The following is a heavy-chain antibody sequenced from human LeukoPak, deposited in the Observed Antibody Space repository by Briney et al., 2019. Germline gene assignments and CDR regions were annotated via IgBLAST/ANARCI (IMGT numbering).Heavy chain of an antibody. J-gene: IGHJ1*01. D-gene: IGHD2-15*01. Sequence: GGSLRLSCAASGFTVSSNYMSWARQAPGKGLEWVSVIYSGGSTYYADSVKGRFTISRDNSKNTLYLQMNSLRAEDTAVYYCATTDCSGGSCYLKAFQHWGQGTLVTVSS. CDR3: ATTDCSGGSCYLKAFQH. V-gene: IGHV3-53*01. CDR2: IYSGGST. CDR1: GFTVSSNY.